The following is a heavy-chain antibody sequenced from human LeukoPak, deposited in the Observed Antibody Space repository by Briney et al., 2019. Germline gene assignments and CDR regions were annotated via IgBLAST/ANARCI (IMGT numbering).Heavy chain of an antibody. D-gene: IGHD6-6*01. Sequence: PGGSLRLSCAASGFTFSSYAMSWVRQAPGKGLEWVSAISGSGGSTYYADSVKGRFTISRDNAKNSLYLQMNSLRAEDTAVYYCASGYSSSSGYYFDYWGQGTLVTVSS. CDR1: GFTFSSYA. J-gene: IGHJ4*02. CDR2: ISGSGGST. V-gene: IGHV3-23*01. CDR3: ASGYSSSSGYYFDY.